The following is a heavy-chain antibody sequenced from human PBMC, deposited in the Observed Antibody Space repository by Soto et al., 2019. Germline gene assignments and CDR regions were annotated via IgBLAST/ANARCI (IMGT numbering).Heavy chain of an antibody. CDR1: GLTSSSYT. CDR2: IGRTSNYI. CDR3: ASPKGGAFDI. V-gene: IGHV3-21*01. J-gene: IGHJ3*02. Sequence: DVQLVESGGGMVKPGGPLKLSWAASGLTSSSYTMNWAAQAPGRGLEWVSSIGRTSNYIYYADSVKGRFTISRDNAKNSLYLQMNSLRAEDTAVYFCASPKGGAFDIWGQGTMVTVSS. D-gene: IGHD3-16*01.